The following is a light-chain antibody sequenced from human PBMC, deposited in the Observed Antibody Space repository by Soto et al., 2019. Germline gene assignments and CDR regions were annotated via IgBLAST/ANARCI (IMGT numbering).Light chain of an antibody. V-gene: IGKV3-15*01. CDR1: QSVRSK. J-gene: IGKJ5*01. CDR2: DAS. CDR3: QQYSNWPPVT. Sequence: ETVLTQSPSTLSVSPGESATLSCRASQSVRSKLAWYHHKPGQAPRLLIYDASTRATDIPARFSGSGSGTEFTLTISSLQSEDSAVYYCQQYSNWPPVTFGQGTRLEIK.